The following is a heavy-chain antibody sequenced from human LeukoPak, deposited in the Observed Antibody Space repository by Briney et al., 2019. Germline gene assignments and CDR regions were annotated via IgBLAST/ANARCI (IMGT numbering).Heavy chain of an antibody. CDR3: VRHYDYGDYAPFDY. CDR2: IYYRGST. CDR1: GGSNSNYH. Sequence: SETLSLTCTVSGGSNSNYHWSWIRQPPGEGLEGIGYIYYRGSTNYNPSLKSRVTMSVDTSKNQFSLRLSSVTAADTAVYYCVRHYDYGDYAPFDYWGQGILVTVSS. D-gene: IGHD4-17*01. V-gene: IGHV4-59*08. J-gene: IGHJ4*02.